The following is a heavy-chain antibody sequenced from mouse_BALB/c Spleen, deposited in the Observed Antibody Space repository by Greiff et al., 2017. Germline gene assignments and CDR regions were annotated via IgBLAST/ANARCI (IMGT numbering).Heavy chain of an antibody. CDR2: ILPGSGST. CDR3: ARVKGRYYDYDRGFAY. CDR1: GYTFSSYW. V-gene: IGHV1-9*01. D-gene: IGHD2-4*01. Sequence: VQLQESGAELMKPGASVKISCKATGYTFSSYWIEWVKQRPGHGLEWIGEILPGSGSTNYNEKFKGKATFTADTSSNTAYMQLSSLTSEDSAVYYCARVKGRYYDYDRGFAYWGQGTLVTVSA. J-gene: IGHJ3*01.